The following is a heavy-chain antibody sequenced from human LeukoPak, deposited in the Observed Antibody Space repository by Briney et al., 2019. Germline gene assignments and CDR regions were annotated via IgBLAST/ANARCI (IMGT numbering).Heavy chain of an antibody. V-gene: IGHV1-8*01. CDR1: GYTFTSYD. J-gene: IGHJ4*02. CDR2: MNPNSGNT. D-gene: IGHD3-22*01. CDR3: ARAYYYDSSGYCDY. Sequence: ASVKVSCKASGYTFTSYDINWVRQATGQGLEWMGWMNPNSGNTGYAQKFQDRVTMTRNTSISTAYMELSSLRSEDTAVYYCARAYYYDSSGYCDYWGQGTLVTVSS.